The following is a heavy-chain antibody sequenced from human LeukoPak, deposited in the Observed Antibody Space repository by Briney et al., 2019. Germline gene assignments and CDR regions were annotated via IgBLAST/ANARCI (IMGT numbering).Heavy chain of an antibody. CDR3: ARGGYYYDSSGSAHFDY. J-gene: IGHJ4*02. CDR1: GGSFSGYY. D-gene: IGHD3-22*01. CDR2: INHSGST. Sequence: KPSETLSLTCAVYGGSFSGYYWSWIRQPPGKGLEWIGEINHSGSTNYNPSLKSRVTISVDTSKNQFSLKLSSVTAADTAVYYCARGGYYYDSSGSAHFDYWGQGTLVTVSS. V-gene: IGHV4-34*01.